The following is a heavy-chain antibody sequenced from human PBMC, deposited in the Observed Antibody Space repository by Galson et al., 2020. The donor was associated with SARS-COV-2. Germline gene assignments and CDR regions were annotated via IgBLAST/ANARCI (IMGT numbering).Heavy chain of an antibody. V-gene: IGHV4-38-2*01. CDR1: GYSISSGYH. CDR3: ARGNKFRPYSAFNN. Sequence: SQTLSLTCAVSGYSISSGYHWAWLRPPPGKGLECIGSIYHSGNTYYDPPLESRVTITVDTSKNQFSLKLTSVTAADTAVYYCARGNKFRPYSAFNNWGQGTLVTVSS. J-gene: IGHJ4*02. CDR2: IYHSGNT. D-gene: IGHD1-26*01.